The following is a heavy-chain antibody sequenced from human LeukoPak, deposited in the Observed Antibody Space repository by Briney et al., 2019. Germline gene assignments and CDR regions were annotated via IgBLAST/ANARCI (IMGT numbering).Heavy chain of an antibody. J-gene: IGHJ4*02. V-gene: IGHV3-23*01. CDR2: IGGSGGST. D-gene: IGHD3-16*02. CDR1: GFTFSSYA. CDR3: AKEGSLYDYVWGSYRTYFDY. Sequence: GGSLSLSCASSGFTFSSYAMSWGREAPGKGLEWVSAIGGSGGSTYYEDSVMGLFTISRDNSKNALYLQTNRLRAEDTAVYYCAKEGSLYDYVWGSYRTYFDYWGQGTLVTVSS.